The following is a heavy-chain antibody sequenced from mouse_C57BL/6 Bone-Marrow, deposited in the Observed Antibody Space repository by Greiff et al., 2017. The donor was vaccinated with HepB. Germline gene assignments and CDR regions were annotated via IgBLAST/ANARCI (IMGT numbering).Heavy chain of an antibody. Sequence: QVQLQQSGAELVRPGASVTLSCKASGYTFTDYDMHWVKQTPVHGLEWIGAIDPETGGTAYNQKFKGKAILTADKSSSTAYMELRSLTSEDSAVYYCTSSDDGYYRYWFAYWGQGTLVTVSA. CDR1: GYTFTDYD. V-gene: IGHV1-15*01. D-gene: IGHD2-3*01. CDR2: IDPETGGT. CDR3: TSSDDGYYRYWFAY. J-gene: IGHJ3*01.